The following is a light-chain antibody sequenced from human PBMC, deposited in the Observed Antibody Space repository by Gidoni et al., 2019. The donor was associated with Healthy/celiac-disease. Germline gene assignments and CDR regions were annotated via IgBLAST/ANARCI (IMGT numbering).Light chain of an antibody. CDR3: GTWDSSLGWV. Sequence: QSVLTQPPSVSAAPGQKVTISCSGSSSNIGNNYVSWYQQLPGTAPKLLIYDNNKRPSGIPDRFSGSQSGTSSTLGITGLQTGDEADYYCGTWDSSLGWVFGGGTKLTVL. CDR2: DNN. CDR1: SSNIGNNY. J-gene: IGLJ3*02. V-gene: IGLV1-51*01.